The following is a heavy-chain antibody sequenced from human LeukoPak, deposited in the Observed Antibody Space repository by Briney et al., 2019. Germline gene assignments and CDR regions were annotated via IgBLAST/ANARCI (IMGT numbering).Heavy chain of an antibody. V-gene: IGHV4-39*02. J-gene: IGHJ4*02. Sequence: SETLSLTCTVSGVSISSSNSYWGWIRQPPGEGLEWIGSIYYSGNTYYNASLKSQVSISIDTSKNQFSLRLNSVTAADTAVYLCARDMTGAAPGYDYWGPGTLVTVSS. CDR1: GVSISSSNSY. CDR3: ARDMTGAAPGYDY. CDR2: IYYSGNT. D-gene: IGHD1-26*01.